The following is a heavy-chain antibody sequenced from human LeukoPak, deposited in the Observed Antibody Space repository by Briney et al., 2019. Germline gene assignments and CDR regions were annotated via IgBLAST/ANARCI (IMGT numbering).Heavy chain of an antibody. CDR1: GGSISSYY. D-gene: IGHD1-7*01. CDR2: IYYSGST. V-gene: IGHV4-59*08. J-gene: IGHJ5*02. CDR3: ARRNYHSVWFDP. Sequence: SETLSLTCTVSGGSISSYYWSWIRQPPGKGLEWIGYIYYSGSTNYNPSLKSRVTISVDTSKNQFSLKLSSVTAADTAVYYCARRNYHSVWFDPWGQGTLVTVSS.